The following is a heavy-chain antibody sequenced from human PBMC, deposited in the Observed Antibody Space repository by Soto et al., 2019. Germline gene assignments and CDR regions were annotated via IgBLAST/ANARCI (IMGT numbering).Heavy chain of an antibody. J-gene: IGHJ6*03. D-gene: IGHD2-15*01. Sequence: PGGSLRLSCAASGFTVSSNYMSWVRQAPGKGLEWVSVIYSGGSTYYADSVKGRFTISRDNSKNTLYLQMNSLRAEDTAVYYCARDWGYCSGGSCLFYYYYMDVWGKGTTVTVSS. CDR3: ARDWGYCSGGSCLFYYYYMDV. V-gene: IGHV3-66*01. CDR1: GFTVSSNY. CDR2: IYSGGST.